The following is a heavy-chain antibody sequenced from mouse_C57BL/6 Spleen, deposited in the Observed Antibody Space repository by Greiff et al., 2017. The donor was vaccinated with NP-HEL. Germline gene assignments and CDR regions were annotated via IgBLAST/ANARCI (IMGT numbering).Heavy chain of an antibody. CDR2: IHPNSGST. D-gene: IGHD1-1*01. CDR1: GYTFTSYW. CDR3: ARGITTADY. Sequence: VQLQQFGAELVKPGASVKLSCKASGYTFTSYWMHWVKQRPGQGLEWIGMIHPNSGSTNYNEKFKSNATLTVDQASSTAYMQLSSLTSEDAAVYYCARGITTADYWGQGTTLTVSS. V-gene: IGHV1-64*01. J-gene: IGHJ2*01.